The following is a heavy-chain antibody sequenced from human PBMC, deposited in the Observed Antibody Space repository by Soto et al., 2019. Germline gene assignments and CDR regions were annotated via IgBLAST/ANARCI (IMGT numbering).Heavy chain of an antibody. CDR3: ARGDYSNYHAFDI. CDR2: IYSGGST. D-gene: IGHD4-4*01. V-gene: IGHV3-66*01. J-gene: IGHJ3*02. CDR1: GFTVIRNY. Sequence: GGALRLSCAASGFTVIRNYMSWVLQAPGKGLEWVSVIYSGGSTYYADSVKGRFTISRDNSKNTLYLQMNSLRAEDTAVYYCARGDYSNYHAFDIWGQGTMVTVSS.